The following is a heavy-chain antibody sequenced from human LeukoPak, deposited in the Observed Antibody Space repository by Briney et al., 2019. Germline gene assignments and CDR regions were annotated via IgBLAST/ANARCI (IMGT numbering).Heavy chain of an antibody. CDR3: ARRFDGGDGFDY. J-gene: IGHJ4*02. CDR1: GYTLTSFG. D-gene: IGHD3-10*01. CDR2: INAGNGNT. V-gene: IGHV1-3*01. Sequence: GSVKVSCKASGYTLTSFGMHWVRQAPGQRLEWMGCINAGNGNTKYSQKFQGRVTITRDTSASTVYMELSSLASEDTAVYYCARRFDGGDGFDYWGQGTLVTVSS.